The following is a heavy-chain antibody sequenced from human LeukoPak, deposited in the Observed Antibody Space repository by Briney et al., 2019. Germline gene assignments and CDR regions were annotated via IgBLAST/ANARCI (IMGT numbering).Heavy chain of an antibody. CDR3: VKDHDWGAFHI. V-gene: IGHV3-23*01. J-gene: IGHJ3*02. CDR2: ISGSGGST. D-gene: IGHD7-27*01. CDR1: GFTFSSYV. Sequence: QAGGSLRLSCAASGFTFSSYVMSWVRQAPGKGLEWVSTISGSGGSTSYADSVKGRFTISRDNSKNTLYLQMSSLRVEDTAVYYCVKDHDWGAFHIWGQGTMVTVSS.